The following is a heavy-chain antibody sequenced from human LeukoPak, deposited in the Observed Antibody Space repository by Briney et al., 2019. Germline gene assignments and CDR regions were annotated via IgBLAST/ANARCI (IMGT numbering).Heavy chain of an antibody. J-gene: IGHJ5*02. V-gene: IGHV4-30-2*01. CDR2: IYHSGNT. CDR3: AGGGGVLAQFAP. CDR1: GGSISSGGYS. Sequence: SETLSLTCAVSGGSISSGGYSWSWIRQPPGKGLEWIGYIYHSGNTYYNPSLKSRVTISVDRSKNQFSLKLSSVTAADTAVYYWAGGGGVLAQFAPGGKGTVVTVSS. D-gene: IGHD3-16*01.